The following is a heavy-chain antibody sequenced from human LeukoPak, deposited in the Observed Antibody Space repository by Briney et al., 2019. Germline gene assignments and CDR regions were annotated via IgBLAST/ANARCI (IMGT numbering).Heavy chain of an antibody. J-gene: IGHJ3*02. CDR1: GFIFSSYS. D-gene: IGHD1-1*01. CDR2: ITGNSGTV. Sequence: GGSLRLSCTASGFIFSSYSMNWVRQAPGKGLEWLAYITGNSGTVYYAGSVKGRFTISRDNAKNTLYLQMNSLRAEDTAVYYCARGIQLTLAAHAFDIWGPGTMVTVSS. CDR3: ARGIQLTLAAHAFDI. V-gene: IGHV3-48*04.